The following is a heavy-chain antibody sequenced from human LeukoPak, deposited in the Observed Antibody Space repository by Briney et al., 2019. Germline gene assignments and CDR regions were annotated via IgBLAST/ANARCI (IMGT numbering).Heavy chain of an antibody. CDR1: GFTVSSNY. CDR3: ARGFNGSYSDY. D-gene: IGHD1-26*01. J-gene: IGHJ4*02. CDR2: IYSGGST. Sequence: GGSLRLSCAASGFTVSSNYMSWVRQAPGKGLEWVSVIYSGGSTYYADSVKGRFTISRDNSKNTLYLQMNSLRAEDTAVYYCARGFNGSYSDYWGQGTLVTVSS. V-gene: IGHV3-53*01.